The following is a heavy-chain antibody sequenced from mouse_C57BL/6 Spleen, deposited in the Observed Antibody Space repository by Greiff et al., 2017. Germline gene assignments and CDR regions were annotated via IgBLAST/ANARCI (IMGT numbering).Heavy chain of an antibody. Sequence: EVTVVESGGDLVKPGGSLKLSCAASGFTFSSYGMSWVRQTPDQRLEWVATISSGGSYTYYPDSVKGRFTLSRDNANNTLYLQMGYLKSKDTAMYYCAIHASLGDGYYYIDYWGQGTTLTVSS. J-gene: IGHJ2*01. D-gene: IGHD2-3*01. CDR2: ISSGGSYT. CDR1: GFTFSSYG. V-gene: IGHV5-6*01. CDR3: AIHASLGDGYYYIDY.